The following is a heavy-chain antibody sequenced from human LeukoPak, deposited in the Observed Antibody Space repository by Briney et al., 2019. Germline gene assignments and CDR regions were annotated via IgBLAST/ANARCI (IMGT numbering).Heavy chain of an antibody. V-gene: IGHV4-34*01. CDR2: INHSGST. D-gene: IGHD5-18*01. Sequence: PSETLSLTCAVYGGSSSGYYWSWIRQPPGKGLEWIGEINHSGSTNYNPSLKSRVTISVDTSKNQFSLKLSSVTAADTAVYYCVRGLTAWWFDPWGQGTLVTVSS. CDR1: GGSSSGYY. CDR3: VRGLTAWWFDP. J-gene: IGHJ5*02.